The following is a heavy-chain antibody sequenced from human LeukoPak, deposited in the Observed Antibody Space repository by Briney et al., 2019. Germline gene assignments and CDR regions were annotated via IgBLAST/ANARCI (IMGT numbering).Heavy chain of an antibody. V-gene: IGHV3-64*04. Sequence: GGSLRLSCSASGFTFSSYAMHWVRQAPGKGLEYVSAISSNGGSTYYADSVKGRFTISRDNSKNTVYLQMSSLRAEDTAIYYCAKDRAGTPWADWGPGTLVTVSS. CDR3: AKDRAGTPWAD. CDR2: ISSNGGST. D-gene: IGHD1-1*01. CDR1: GFTFSSYA. J-gene: IGHJ4*02.